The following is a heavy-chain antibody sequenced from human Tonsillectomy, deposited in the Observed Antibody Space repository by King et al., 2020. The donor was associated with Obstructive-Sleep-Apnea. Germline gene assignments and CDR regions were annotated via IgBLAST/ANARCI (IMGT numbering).Heavy chain of an antibody. J-gene: IGHJ4*02. V-gene: IGHV1-46*01. CDR1: GYTFTNYY. CDR2: INPSGYST. D-gene: IGHD3-10*01. CDR3: AGSDYFDSGPFDY. Sequence: QLVQSGAEVKKPGASVKVSCKASGYTFTNYYIHWVRQAPGQGLEWMGVINPSGYSTSNAQKFQGRVTMTSDTSTSTVYMDLSSLRSGDTAVYYCAGSDYFDSGPFDYWVQGTLVTVSS.